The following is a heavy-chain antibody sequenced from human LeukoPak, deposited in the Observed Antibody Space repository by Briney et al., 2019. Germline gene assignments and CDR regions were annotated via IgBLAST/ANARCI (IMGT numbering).Heavy chain of an antibody. D-gene: IGHD5-24*01. V-gene: IGHV3-15*07. CDR3: ATGGINLDF. CDR2: IKSKPDGGTT. J-gene: IGHJ4*02. Sequence: GGSLRLSCAASGFTFSSYSMNWVRQAPGKGLEWVGRIKSKPDGGTTDYAAPVKGRFTISRDDSKNTVFLQMNSLKTEDTAVYYCATGGINLDFWGQGTLVTVSS. CDR1: GFTFSSYS.